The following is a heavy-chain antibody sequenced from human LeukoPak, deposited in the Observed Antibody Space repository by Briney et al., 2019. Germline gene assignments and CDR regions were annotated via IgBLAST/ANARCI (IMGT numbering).Heavy chain of an antibody. Sequence: PGGSLRLSCAASGFTFYDYAMHRVRQAPGKGLEWVSGISWNSGSIDYADSVKGRFTISRDNAKNSLYLQMNSLRAEDMALYYCAKGSYYDSSGYPDYWGQGTLVTVSS. D-gene: IGHD3-22*01. CDR1: GFTFYDYA. V-gene: IGHV3-9*03. CDR3: AKGSYYDSSGYPDY. CDR2: ISWNSGSI. J-gene: IGHJ4*02.